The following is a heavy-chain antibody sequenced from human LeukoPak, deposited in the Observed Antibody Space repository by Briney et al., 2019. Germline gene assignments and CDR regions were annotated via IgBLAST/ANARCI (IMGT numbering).Heavy chain of an antibody. CDR3: ATHPIVVVSRSEIY. D-gene: IGHD2-21*01. CDR1: GFTFSSYA. V-gene: IGHV3-23*01. J-gene: IGHJ4*02. CDR2: ISGSGGST. Sequence: PGGSLRLSCAASGFTFSSYAMSWVRQAPGKGLEWVSAISGSGGSTYYADSVKGRFTISRDNSKNTLYLQMNSLRAEDTAVYYCATHPIVVVSRSEIYWGQGTLVTVSS.